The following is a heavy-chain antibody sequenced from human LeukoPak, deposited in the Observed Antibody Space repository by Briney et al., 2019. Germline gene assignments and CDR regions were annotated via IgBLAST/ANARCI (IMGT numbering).Heavy chain of an antibody. CDR2: ISAYNGNT. CDR3: ARFFPIAAAGTWYYGMDV. J-gene: IGHJ6*02. Sequence: ASVKVSCKASGYTFNSYGFSWVRQAPGQGLEWMGWISAYNGNTNYAQNLQGSVTMTADTSTSTAYMELRSLRSDDTAVYYCARFFPIAAAGTWYYGMDVWGQGTTVTVSS. D-gene: IGHD6-13*01. V-gene: IGHV1-18*01. CDR1: GYTFNSYG.